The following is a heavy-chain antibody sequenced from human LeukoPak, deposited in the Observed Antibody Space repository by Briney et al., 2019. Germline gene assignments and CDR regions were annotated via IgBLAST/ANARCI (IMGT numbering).Heavy chain of an antibody. CDR1: GFSFSTYW. V-gene: IGHV3-7*03. D-gene: IGHD6-25*01. Sequence: GGSLRLSCAASGFSFSTYWMNWVRQAPNKGLEWVANIKADGDEKHYVHSVRGRFTISRDNSKNTLYLQMNSLRAEDTAVYYCARAAADAFDIWGQGTMVTVSS. CDR3: ARAAADAFDI. J-gene: IGHJ3*02. CDR2: IKADGDEK.